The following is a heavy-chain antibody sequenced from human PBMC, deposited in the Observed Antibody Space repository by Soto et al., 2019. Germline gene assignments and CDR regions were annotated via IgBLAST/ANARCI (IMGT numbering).Heavy chain of an antibody. CDR2: ISSSSSYI. J-gene: IGHJ3*02. D-gene: IGHD3-10*01. CDR3: ARPRNYYGSGSDAFDI. Sequence: GGSLRLSCVASGFTFSTYTMNWVRQAPGKGLEWVSSISSSSSYIYYADSVKGRFTISRDNAKNSLYLQMNSLRAEDTAVYYCARPRNYYGSGSDAFDIWGQGTMVTVSS. V-gene: IGHV3-21*01. CDR1: GFTFSTYT.